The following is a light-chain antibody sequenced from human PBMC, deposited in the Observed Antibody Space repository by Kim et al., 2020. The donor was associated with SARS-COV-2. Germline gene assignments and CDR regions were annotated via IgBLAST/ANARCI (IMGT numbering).Light chain of an antibody. CDR1: KSVNKY. Sequence: SPRQTPSITGSGYKSVNKYVYWYQHKPGQSPVLVIYQDTRRPSGIPERLSGSISDNTATLTISGTQAMDEADYYCQVWDTNTVLFGGGTQLTVL. CDR2: QDT. J-gene: IGLJ3*02. V-gene: IGLV3-1*01. CDR3: QVWDTNTVL.